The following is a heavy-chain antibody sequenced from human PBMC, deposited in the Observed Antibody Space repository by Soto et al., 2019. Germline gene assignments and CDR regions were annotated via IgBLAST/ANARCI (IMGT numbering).Heavy chain of an antibody. V-gene: IGHV3-30-3*01. J-gene: IGHJ6*02. D-gene: IGHD2-2*01. Sequence: GGSLRLSCAASGFTFSSYAMHWVRQAPGKGLEWVAVISYDGSNKYYADSVKGRFTISRDNSKNTLYLQMNSLRAEDTAVYYCARSPARYYYYGMDVWGQGTTVTVSS. CDR1: GFTFSSYA. CDR2: ISYDGSNK. CDR3: ARSPARYYYYGMDV.